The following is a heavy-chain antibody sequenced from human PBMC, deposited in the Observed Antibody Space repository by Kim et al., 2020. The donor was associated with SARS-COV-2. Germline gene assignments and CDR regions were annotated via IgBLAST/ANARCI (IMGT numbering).Heavy chain of an antibody. CDR1: GYSFTTYW. CDR3: VRRANYAMDV. J-gene: IGHJ6*02. V-gene: IGHV5-51*01. CDR2: ICPRDSDT. Sequence: GESLKISCKGSGYSFTTYWIGWVRQMPGKGLEWMGIICPRDSDTRYSPSFQGQVTISADKSITTAYLQWSSLKASDSAMYYCVRRANYAMDVWGQGTTVTVSS.